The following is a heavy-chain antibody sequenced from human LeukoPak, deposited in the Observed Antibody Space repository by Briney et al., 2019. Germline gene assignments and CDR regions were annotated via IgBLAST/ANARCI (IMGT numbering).Heavy chain of an antibody. CDR3: ARDSPKRYSGSYFDY. V-gene: IGHV4-30-2*01. D-gene: IGHD1-26*01. CDR2: IYDSGST. CDR1: GGSISSGGYY. Sequence: TTSQTLSLTCTVSGGSISSGGYYWSWIRQPPGKGLEWIGFIYDSGSTSYNSSLKSRVAISVDRSKNQFSLKVTSVTAADTAVYYCARDSPKRYSGSYFDYWGQGTLVTVSS. J-gene: IGHJ4*02.